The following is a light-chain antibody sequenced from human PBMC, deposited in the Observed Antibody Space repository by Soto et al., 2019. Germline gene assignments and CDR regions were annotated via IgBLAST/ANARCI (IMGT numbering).Light chain of an antibody. J-gene: IGKJ1*01. CDR1: QPLNNN. V-gene: IGKV3-20*01. Sequence: EIVMTHSPATLSVSPLDRATRCCRAGQPLNNNVAWYQHKPGQAPRLLIYGSSKRATGIPDRFSGSGSGTDFTLTISRLEPEDFAVYYCQQYGSSPGTFGQGTKVDIK. CDR2: GSS. CDR3: QQYGSSPGT.